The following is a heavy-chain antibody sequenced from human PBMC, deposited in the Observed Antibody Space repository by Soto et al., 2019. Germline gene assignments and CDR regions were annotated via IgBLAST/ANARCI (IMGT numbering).Heavy chain of an antibody. CDR2: IRSKANSYAT. Sequence: PGGSLRLSCAASGFTFSGSAMHWVRQASGKGLEWVGRIRSKANSYATAYAASVKGRFTISRDGSKNTAYLQMNSLKTEDTAVYYCTRLKEWELPDFHDHYYYYGMDVWGQGTTVTVSS. CDR1: GFTFSGSA. D-gene: IGHD1-26*01. V-gene: IGHV3-73*01. CDR3: TRLKEWELPDFHDHYYYYGMDV. J-gene: IGHJ6*02.